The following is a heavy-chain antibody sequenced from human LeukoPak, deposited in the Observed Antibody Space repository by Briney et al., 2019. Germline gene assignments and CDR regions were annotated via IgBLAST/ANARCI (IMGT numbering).Heavy chain of an antibody. J-gene: IGHJ5*02. V-gene: IGHV4-59*08. CDR2: IYYSGST. D-gene: IGHD6-13*01. CDR1: GGSISSYY. CDR3: ARHPAYSSSWPYNWFDP. Sequence: PSETLSLTCTVSGGSISSYYWSWIRQPPGKGLEWIGYIYYSGSTNYNPSLKSRVTISVDTSKNQFSLKLSSVTAADTAVYYCARHPAYSSSWPYNWFDPRGQGTLVTVSS.